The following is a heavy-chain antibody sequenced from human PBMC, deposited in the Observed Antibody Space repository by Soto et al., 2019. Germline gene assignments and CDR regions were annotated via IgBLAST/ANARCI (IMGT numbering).Heavy chain of an antibody. V-gene: IGHV3-9*01. Sequence: EVQLVESGGGLVQPGRSLRLSCEASGFTFDDYAMHWVRQAPGKGLEWVSGISWNSGSIGYADSVKGRFTISRDNAKNSLYLQMNSLRAEDTALYYCARTYGDYFHYMDVWGKGTTVTVSS. J-gene: IGHJ6*03. CDR2: ISWNSGSI. D-gene: IGHD4-17*01. CDR3: ARTYGDYFHYMDV. CDR1: GFTFDDYA.